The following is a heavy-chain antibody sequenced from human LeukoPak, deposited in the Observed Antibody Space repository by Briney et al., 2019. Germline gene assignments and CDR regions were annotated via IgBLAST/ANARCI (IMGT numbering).Heavy chain of an antibody. J-gene: IGHJ4*02. CDR2: ISFDGSKK. CDR3: ARDLGTTGAFEY. CDR1: GFTFSSYA. D-gene: IGHD1-7*01. Sequence: GGSLRLSCAASGFTFSSYAMSWVRQAPGKGLEWVAVISFDGSKKYYADSVKGRFTISRDNSKNTLFLQMNSLRAEDTAVYFCARDLGTTGAFEYWGQGTLVTVSS. V-gene: IGHV3-30-3*01.